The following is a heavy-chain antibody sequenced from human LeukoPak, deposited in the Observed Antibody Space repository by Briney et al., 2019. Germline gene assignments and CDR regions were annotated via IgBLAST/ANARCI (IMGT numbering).Heavy chain of an antibody. J-gene: IGHJ2*01. D-gene: IGHD6-13*01. CDR3: ARLSSSWYQDWYFDL. Sequence: SETLSLTCAVYGGSFSGYYWSWIRQPAGKGLEWIGRIYTSGSTNYNPSLKSRVTMSEDTSKKQFSLKLSSVAAADTAVYYCARLSSSWYQDWYFDLWGRGTLVIVSS. V-gene: IGHV4-59*10. CDR2: IYTSGST. CDR1: GGSFSGYY.